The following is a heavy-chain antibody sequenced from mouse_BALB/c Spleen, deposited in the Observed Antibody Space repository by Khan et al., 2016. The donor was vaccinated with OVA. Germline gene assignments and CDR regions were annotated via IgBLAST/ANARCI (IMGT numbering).Heavy chain of an antibody. CDR3: ARESSYWYFDV. V-gene: IGHV9-1*02. CDR2: INTYTGEP. J-gene: IGHJ1*01. CDR1: GYTFTNYR. D-gene: IGHD1-1*01. Sequence: QIQLVQSGPELKKPGETVKISCKASGYTFTNYRMNWMKQAPGKGLKWMGWINTYTGEPTYGDDFKGRFAFSLETSASTAYLQINNLKNEDMATYFCARESSYWYFDVWGARTTVTVSS.